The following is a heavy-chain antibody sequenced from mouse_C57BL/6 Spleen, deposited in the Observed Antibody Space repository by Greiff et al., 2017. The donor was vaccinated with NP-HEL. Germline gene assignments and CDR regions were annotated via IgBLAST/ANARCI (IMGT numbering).Heavy chain of an antibody. CDR3: SRERDWEGDYAMDY. CDR2: INYDGSST. Sequence: EVQLVESEGGLVQPGSSMKLSCTASGFTFSDYYMAWVRQVPEKGLEWVANINYDGSSTYYLDSLKSRFIISRDNAKNILYLQMSSLKSEDTATYYCSRERDWEGDYAMDYWGQGTSVTVSS. J-gene: IGHJ4*01. CDR1: GFTFSDYY. V-gene: IGHV5-16*01. D-gene: IGHD4-1*01.